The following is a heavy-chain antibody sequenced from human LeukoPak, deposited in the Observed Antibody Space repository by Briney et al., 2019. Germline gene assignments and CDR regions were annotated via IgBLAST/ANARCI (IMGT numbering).Heavy chain of an antibody. CDR1: GYTFSNYC. V-gene: IGHV1-46*01. CDR2: INPSGGST. Sequence: ASVKVSCKASGYTFSNYCMHWVRQAPGQGLEWMGIINPSGGSTSYAQKFQGRVTMTRDMSTSTVYMELSSLRSEDTAVYYCARDGGPIVGVVAATPRFRYMDVWGKGTTVTVSS. CDR3: ARDGGPIVGVVAATPRFRYMDV. J-gene: IGHJ6*03. D-gene: IGHD2-15*01.